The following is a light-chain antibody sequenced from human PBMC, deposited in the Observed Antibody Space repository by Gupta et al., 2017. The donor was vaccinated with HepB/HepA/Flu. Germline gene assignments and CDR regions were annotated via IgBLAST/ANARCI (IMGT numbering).Light chain of an antibody. J-gene: IGLJ2*01. CDR1: SSNIGTNT. Sequence: QSILTQPPSVSGPPGQRVTISCSGSSSNIGTNTVNWYQQLPGTAPKLLIYTNYQRPSGVPDRFSGSTSGTSASLAISGLQSEDEADYFCAAWDDSLNAVVFGGGTKLTVL. CDR2: TNY. V-gene: IGLV1-44*01. CDR3: AAWDDSLNAVV.